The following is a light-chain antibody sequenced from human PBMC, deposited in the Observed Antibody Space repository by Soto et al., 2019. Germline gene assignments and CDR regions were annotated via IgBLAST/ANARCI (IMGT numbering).Light chain of an antibody. CDR1: QSFNSIY. Sequence: EIVLSQSPGTLSFSPGERATLSCRASQSFNSIYLAWYQQKPGQAPRLLIYGASSRATGIPDRFSGSGSGTDFTLTICRLEPEDFAVYYCHQYDSWTFGQGTKVDIK. CDR3: HQYDSWT. CDR2: GAS. V-gene: IGKV3-20*01. J-gene: IGKJ1*01.